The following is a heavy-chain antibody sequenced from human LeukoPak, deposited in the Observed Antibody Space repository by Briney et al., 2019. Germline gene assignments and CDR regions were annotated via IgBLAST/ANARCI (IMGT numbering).Heavy chain of an antibody. CDR2: IYTGGSA. D-gene: IGHD2-15*01. V-gene: IGHV3-66*01. CDR1: GFIVSSNY. Sequence: GGSLRLSCAASGFIVSSNYMSWVRQAPGKGLEWVSVIYTGGSARYADSVKGRFTISRDNSKNTLYLQMNSLRAEDTAVYYCARALGSAIDYGGKGTLVTVSS. J-gene: IGHJ4*02. CDR3: ARALGSAIDY.